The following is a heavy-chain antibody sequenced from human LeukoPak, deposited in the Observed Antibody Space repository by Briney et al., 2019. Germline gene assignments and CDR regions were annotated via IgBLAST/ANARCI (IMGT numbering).Heavy chain of an antibody. CDR3: ARGWGYSSSSYFDY. CDR2: IYHSGST. J-gene: IGHJ4*02. V-gene: IGHV4-38-2*01. Sequence: PSETLSLTCAVSGYSISSGYYWGWIRQPPGKGLEWIGSIYHSGSTYYNPSLKSRVTISVDTSKNQFSLKLSSVTAADTAVYYCARGWGYSSSSYFDYWGQGTLVTVSS. D-gene: IGHD6-6*01. CDR1: GYSISSGYY.